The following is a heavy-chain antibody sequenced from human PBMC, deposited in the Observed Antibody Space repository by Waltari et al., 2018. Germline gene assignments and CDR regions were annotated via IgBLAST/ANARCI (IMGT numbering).Heavy chain of an antibody. J-gene: IGHJ4*02. CDR3: ARHVASSRWSHFDY. D-gene: IGHD6-6*01. Sequence: EVQLVQSGAAVKKPGESLKISCQGSGYSFSNYWIGWVRQMPGKGLEWMGIFYPRDSDARYSPSFQGQVTLSADKSISTAYLQWSSLKASDTAIYFCARHVASSRWSHFDYWGQGTLVTVSS. V-gene: IGHV5-51*01. CDR2: FYPRDSDA. CDR1: GYSFSNYW.